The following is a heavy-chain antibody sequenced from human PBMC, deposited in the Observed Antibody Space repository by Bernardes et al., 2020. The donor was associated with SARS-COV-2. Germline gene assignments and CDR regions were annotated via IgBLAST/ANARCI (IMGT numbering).Heavy chain of an antibody. Sequence: SGTTLAKPTQTLTLTCPFSGFSLSPNGMWVTWIRQPPGKALEWLARIDWDDDKYYSTSLKTRLTISKDTSKNQVVLTMINMDPVDTATYYCVRIRVATVSPGYVYYGMDVWGQGTTVTVSS. V-gene: IGHV2-70*11. CDR2: IDWDDDK. CDR3: VRIRVATVSPGYVYYGMDV. J-gene: IGHJ6*02. D-gene: IGHD5-18*01. CDR1: GFSLSPNGMW.